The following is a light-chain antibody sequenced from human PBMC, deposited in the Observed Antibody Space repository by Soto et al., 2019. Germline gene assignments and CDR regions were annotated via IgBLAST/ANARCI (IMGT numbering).Light chain of an antibody. Sequence: DIPMTQSPSALSASVGDRVTITCRASQNISSWLAWYQQKPGKAPKSLIYDASSLESGVPSRLSGSGSGTEFPLTIINLQPDDSSTYYCQHYKAFAPWTFGQGTKVEIK. CDR3: QHYKAFAPWT. CDR1: QNISSW. V-gene: IGKV1-5*01. CDR2: DAS. J-gene: IGKJ1*01.